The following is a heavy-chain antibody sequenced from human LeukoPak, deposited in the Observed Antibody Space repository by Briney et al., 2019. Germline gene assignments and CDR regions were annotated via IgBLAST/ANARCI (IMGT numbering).Heavy chain of an antibody. CDR1: GFTFSSYA. V-gene: IGHV3-23*01. J-gene: IGHJ5*02. CDR2: ISGSGGST. D-gene: IGHD3-22*01. Sequence: PGGSLRLSCAASGFTFSSYAMSWVRQAPGKGLEWVSAISGSGGSTYYADSVKGRFTISRDNAKNSLYLQMNSLRAEDTAVYYCARDSMGYYDSSGYSWGQGTLVTVSS. CDR3: ARDSMGYYDSSGYS.